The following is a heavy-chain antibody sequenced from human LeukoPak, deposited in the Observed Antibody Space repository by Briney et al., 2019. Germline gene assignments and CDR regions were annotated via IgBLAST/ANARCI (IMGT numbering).Heavy chain of an antibody. Sequence: SETLSLTCAVYGGSFSSYYWSWIRQPPGKGLEWIGYIYYSGSTNYNPSLKSRDTISVDTSKNQFSLKLSSVTAADTAVYYCARLSYGPKRTSHWGQGTLVTVSS. CDR2: IYYSGST. J-gene: IGHJ4*02. CDR3: ARLSYGPKRTSH. D-gene: IGHD5-18*01. CDR1: GGSFSSYY. V-gene: IGHV4-59*08.